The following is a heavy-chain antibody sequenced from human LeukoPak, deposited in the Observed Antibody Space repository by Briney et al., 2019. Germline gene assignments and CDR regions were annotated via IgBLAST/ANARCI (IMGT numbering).Heavy chain of an antibody. CDR3: ARYWGSQLAIDY. CDR2: IYTSGST. CDR1: GFAFSSYW. J-gene: IGHJ4*02. Sequence: GSLRLSCAASGFAFSSYWMSWIRQPAGKGLEWIGRIYTSGSTNYNPSLKSRVTMSVDTSKNQFSLKLSSVTAADTAVYYCARYWGSQLAIDYWGQGILVTVSS. V-gene: IGHV4-59*10. D-gene: IGHD6-6*01.